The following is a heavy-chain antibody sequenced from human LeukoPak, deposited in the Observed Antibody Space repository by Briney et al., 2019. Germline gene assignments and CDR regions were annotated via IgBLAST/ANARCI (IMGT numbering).Heavy chain of an antibody. CDR1: GDSISSSSYY. J-gene: IGHJ4*02. Sequence: PSETLSLTCTVSGDSISSSSYYWNWIRQPAGKGLEWIGRIYSSGSTNYNPSLKSRVTMSVDTSKNQFSLKMSSVTAADTAVYYCARQDYFNYWGQGTLVTVSS. CDR3: ARQDYFNY. V-gene: IGHV4-61*02. CDR2: IYSSGST.